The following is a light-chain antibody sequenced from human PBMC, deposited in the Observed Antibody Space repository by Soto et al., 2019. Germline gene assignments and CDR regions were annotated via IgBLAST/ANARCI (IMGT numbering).Light chain of an antibody. CDR3: QQSYSTSIT. J-gene: IGKJ5*01. CDR1: QSISSW. CDR2: DAS. V-gene: IGKV1-5*01. Sequence: DIQMTQSPSTLSATAGDRVTITCRASQSISSWLAWYQHKPGKAPKLPIYDASTLQSGVPSRYSGSGSGTEFTLAISSLQPEDFATYYCQQSYSTSITFGQGTRLEIK.